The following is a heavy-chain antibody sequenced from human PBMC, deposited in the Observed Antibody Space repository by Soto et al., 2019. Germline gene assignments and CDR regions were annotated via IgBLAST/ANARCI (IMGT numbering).Heavy chain of an antibody. CDR2: INPNSGGT. V-gene: IGHV1-2*04. J-gene: IGHJ6*02. CDR3: ARDGRGYSGYWGYYYYYYGMDV. D-gene: IGHD5-12*01. CDR1: GYTFTGYY. Sequence: ASVKVSCKASGYTFTGYYMHWVRQAPGQGLEWMGWINPNSGGTNYAQKFQGWVTMTRDTSISTAYMELSRLRSDDTAVYYCARDGRGYSGYWGYYYYYYGMDVWGQGTTVRVSS.